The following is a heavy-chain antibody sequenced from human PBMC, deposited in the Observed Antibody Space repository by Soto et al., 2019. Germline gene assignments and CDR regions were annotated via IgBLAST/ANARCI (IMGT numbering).Heavy chain of an antibody. CDR2: IIPILGIA. CDR3: ARGYCSGGSCYLGLKTGWFDP. Sequence: SVKVSCKASGGTFSSYTISWVRQAPGQGLEWMGRIIPILGIANYAQKFQGRVTITADKSTSTAYMELSSLRSEDTAVYYCARGYCSGGSCYLGLKTGWFDPWGQGTLVTVSS. V-gene: IGHV1-69*02. CDR1: GGTFSSYT. J-gene: IGHJ5*02. D-gene: IGHD2-15*01.